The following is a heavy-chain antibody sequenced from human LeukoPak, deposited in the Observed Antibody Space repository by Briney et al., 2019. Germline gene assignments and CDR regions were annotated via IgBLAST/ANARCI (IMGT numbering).Heavy chain of an antibody. V-gene: IGHV3-48*03. D-gene: IGHD3-3*01. CDR2: IEISGNTI. CDR1: GFSFSTYE. CDR3: ARNGFWSGNYHYYGMDV. J-gene: IGHJ6*02. Sequence: GGSLRLSCAASGFSFSTYEMNWVRQVPGKGLECVSYIEISGNTIHYADPVKGRFTMSRENAKKSLYLQMNSLRAEDTAVYYCARNGFWSGNYHYYGMDVWGQGTTVTVSS.